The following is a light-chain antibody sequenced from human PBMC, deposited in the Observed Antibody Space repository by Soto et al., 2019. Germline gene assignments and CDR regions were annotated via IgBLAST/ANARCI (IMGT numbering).Light chain of an antibody. CDR3: QHYNYWPFT. J-gene: IGKJ3*01. Sequence: EIVMTQSPTTLSVSPRERATLSCRASQTVTYNLAWYQQKPGQPPRLLIYGASTRATGIPARFSGSGSGTEFTLTISSLQSEDFAVYYCQHYNYWPFTFGPGTKVDFK. CDR1: QTVTYN. CDR2: GAS. V-gene: IGKV3-15*01.